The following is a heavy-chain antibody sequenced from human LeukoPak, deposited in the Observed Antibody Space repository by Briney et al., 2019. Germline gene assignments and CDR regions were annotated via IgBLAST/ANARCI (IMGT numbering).Heavy chain of an antibody. J-gene: IGHJ4*02. Sequence: GESLKISCKASGYIFTSYWIAWVRPMPGKGLEWMGIIYPGDSDTRYSPSFQGQVTISADKSISTAYLQWSSLKASDTAMYYCARPLWSSSWSPLDYWGQGTLVTVSS. CDR1: GYIFTSYW. V-gene: IGHV5-51*01. D-gene: IGHD6-13*01. CDR3: ARPLWSSSWSPLDY. CDR2: IYPGDSDT.